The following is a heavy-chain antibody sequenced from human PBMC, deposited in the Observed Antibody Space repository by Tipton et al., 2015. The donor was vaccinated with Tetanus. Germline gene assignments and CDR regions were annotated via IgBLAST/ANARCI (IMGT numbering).Heavy chain of an antibody. CDR1: GFTFSSYN. CDR3: ARDFRPIFGVAQPFDP. V-gene: IGHV3-48*02. J-gene: IGHJ5*02. Sequence: SLRLSCAASGFTFSSYNMNWVRQAPGKGLEWVSHISGTGTTVDYADSVKGRFTIFRDNAKNSLYLQMNSLRDEDTAIYYCARDFRPIFGVAQPFDPRGQGTLVTVSS. CDR2: ISGTGTTV. D-gene: IGHD3-3*01.